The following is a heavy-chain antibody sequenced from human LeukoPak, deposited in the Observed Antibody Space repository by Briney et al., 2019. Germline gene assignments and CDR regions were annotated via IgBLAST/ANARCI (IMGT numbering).Heavy chain of an antibody. CDR1: GFTFSSYG. CDR3: AKGEYGDYAPGGTNFIFDY. D-gene: IGHD4-17*01. Sequence: GGSLRLSCAASGFTFSSYGMHWVRQAPGKGLEWVAVISYDGSNKYYADSVKGRFTISRDNSKNTLYLQMNSLRAEDTAVYYCAKGEYGDYAPGGTNFIFDYWGQGTLVTVSS. J-gene: IGHJ4*02. CDR2: ISYDGSNK. V-gene: IGHV3-30*18.